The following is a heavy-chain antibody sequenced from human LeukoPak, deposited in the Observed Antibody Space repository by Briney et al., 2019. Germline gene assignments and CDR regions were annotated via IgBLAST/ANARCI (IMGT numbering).Heavy chain of an antibody. CDR3: AREQWLVRHFDY. CDR2: IYYSGSS. V-gene: IGHV4-31*03. Sequence: PSQTLSLTCTVSGGSISSGAFYWNWIRQHPGKGLEWVGYIYYSGSSSYNPSLKSRVTISVDTSKNQFSLKLSSVTAADTAVYHCAREQWLVRHFDYWGQGTLVTVSS. J-gene: IGHJ4*02. D-gene: IGHD6-19*01. CDR1: GGSISSGAFY.